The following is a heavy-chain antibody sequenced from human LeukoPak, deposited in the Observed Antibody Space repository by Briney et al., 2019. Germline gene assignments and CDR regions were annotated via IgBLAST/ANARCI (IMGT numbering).Heavy chain of an antibody. D-gene: IGHD3-3*01. J-gene: IGHJ4*02. Sequence: SETLSLTCTVSGGSISSSSYYWGWIRQPPGKGLEWIGSIYHSGSTYYNPSLKSRVTISVDTSKNQFSLKLSSVTAADTAVYYCARAPPYYDFWSGYPVDYWGQGTLVTVSS. CDR1: GGSISSSSYY. CDR3: ARAPPYYDFWSGYPVDY. V-gene: IGHV4-39*07. CDR2: IYHSGST.